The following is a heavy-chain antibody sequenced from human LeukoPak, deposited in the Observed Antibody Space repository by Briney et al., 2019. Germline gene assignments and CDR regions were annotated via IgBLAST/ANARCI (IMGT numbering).Heavy chain of an antibody. J-gene: IGHJ4*02. V-gene: IGHV3-23*01. CDR2: ISDSGDKR. Sequence: GGSLRLSCAASGFTFSSYEMSWVRQAPGKGLEWVSGISDSGDKRYYAGSVKGRFTITRDNSNNTLYLQMNSLRAEDTAVYYCAKTPDYDILTGTTFDNWGQGTLVTVSS. CDR1: GFTFSSYE. D-gene: IGHD3-9*01. CDR3: AKTPDYDILTGTTFDN.